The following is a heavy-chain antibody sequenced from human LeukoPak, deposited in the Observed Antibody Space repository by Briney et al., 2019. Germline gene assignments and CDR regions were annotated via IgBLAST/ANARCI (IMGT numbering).Heavy chain of an antibody. D-gene: IGHD3-22*01. Sequence: PGGSLRLSRAASGFTFSRYGMHGVRQAPGKGLEWVAVIWYDGSRKYFAESVKGRFTISRDNSKNTLYLQMNSLRAEDTAVYYCASTLSEVEDSSGYDAFDIWGQGTMVTVSS. J-gene: IGHJ3*02. V-gene: IGHV3-33*01. CDR3: ASTLSEVEDSSGYDAFDI. CDR1: GFTFSRYG. CDR2: IWYDGSRK.